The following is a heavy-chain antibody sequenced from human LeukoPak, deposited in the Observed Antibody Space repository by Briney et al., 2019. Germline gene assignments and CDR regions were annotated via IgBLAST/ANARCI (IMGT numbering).Heavy chain of an antibody. CDR1: GFTFRSYA. V-gene: IGHV3-23*01. CDR3: AKLAPVGTYFDY. D-gene: IGHD6-13*01. Sequence: GGSLRLSCAASGFTFRSYAMIWVRQAPGKGLEWVSSIGASISTYYADSVKGRFTISRDNSKNTLYLQMSSLRAEDTAVYYCAKLAPVGTYFDYWGQGTLVTVSS. CDR2: IGASIST. J-gene: IGHJ4*02.